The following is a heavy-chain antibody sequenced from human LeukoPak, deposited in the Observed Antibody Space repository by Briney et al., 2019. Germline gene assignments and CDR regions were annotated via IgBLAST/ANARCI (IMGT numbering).Heavy chain of an antibody. J-gene: IGHJ4*02. D-gene: IGHD1-26*01. V-gene: IGHV3-23*01. CDR3: TKRVKYGGTWDHFAD. CDR1: GCTFDNYR. Sequence: GGSLRLSCAASGCTFDNYRMSWVRQPPGKGLEWVATVNAHGGNTYYAASVKGRFTISGDNSKSTLILQMNSLRVEDTALYYCTKRVKYGGTWDHFADWGQGTLVTVSS. CDR2: VNAHGGNT.